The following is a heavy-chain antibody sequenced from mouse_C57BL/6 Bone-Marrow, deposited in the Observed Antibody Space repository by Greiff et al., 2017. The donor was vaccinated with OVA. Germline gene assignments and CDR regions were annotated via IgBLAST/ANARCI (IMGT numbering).Heavy chain of an antibody. CDR2: FTMYSDAT. D-gene: IGHD2-5*01. CDR3: AYSNYVYYYAMDY. J-gene: IGHJ4*01. V-gene: IGHV1-49*01. Sequence: LQQSGAELVRPGSSVKLSCKDSYFAFMASAMHWVKQRPGHGLEWIGSFTMYSDATEYSENFKGKATLTANTSSSTAYMELSSLTSEDSAVYYGAYSNYVYYYAMDYWGQGTSVTVSS. CDR1: YFAFMASA.